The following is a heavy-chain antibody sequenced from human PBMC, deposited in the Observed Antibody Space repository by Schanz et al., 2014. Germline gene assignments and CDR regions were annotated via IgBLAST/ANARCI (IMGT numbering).Heavy chain of an antibody. Sequence: DVHLLESGGGLVQPGGSLRLSCAASGFTFSGFCMTWVRQAPGMGLEWVSAISGSGGSTYYADSVKGRFTISRDNSKNTLYLQMNSLRAEDTAVYYCAKDAENTAMITDYFDYWGQGTLVTVSS. CDR1: GFTFSGFC. J-gene: IGHJ4*02. D-gene: IGHD5-18*01. CDR3: AKDAENTAMITDYFDY. CDR2: ISGSGGST. V-gene: IGHV3-23*01.